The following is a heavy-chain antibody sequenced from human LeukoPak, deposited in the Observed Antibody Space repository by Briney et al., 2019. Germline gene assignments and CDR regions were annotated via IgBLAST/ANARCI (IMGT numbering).Heavy chain of an antibody. CDR1: GDSINNYY. D-gene: IGHD6-19*01. V-gene: IGHV4-4*09. CDR3: ARVYGWYAVHH. Sequence: PSETLSLTCTVSGDSINNYYWAWIRQPPGKGLEWIAYMQASGGTTSNPSLKSRVTMSLDTAQNQLSLKLSSVTAADSAVYFCARVYGWYAVHHWGRGTLVTVSS. J-gene: IGHJ5*02. CDR2: MQASGGT.